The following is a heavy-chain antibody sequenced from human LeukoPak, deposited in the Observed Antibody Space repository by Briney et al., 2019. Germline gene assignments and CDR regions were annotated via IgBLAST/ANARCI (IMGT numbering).Heavy chain of an antibody. V-gene: IGHV3-7*01. CDR3: GGYYDILTGSIDAFDI. Sequence: GGSLRLSCAASSFTFSSYWMTWVRQAPGKGLEWVANIKEDGSKTFYVDSVKGRFTISRDNAKNSLYLQMNSLRAEDTAVYYCGGYYDILTGSIDAFDIWGQGTMVTVSS. D-gene: IGHD3-9*01. CDR2: IKEDGSKT. CDR1: SFTFSSYW. J-gene: IGHJ3*02.